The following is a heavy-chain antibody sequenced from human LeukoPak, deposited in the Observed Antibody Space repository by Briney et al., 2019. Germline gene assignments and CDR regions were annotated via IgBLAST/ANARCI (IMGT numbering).Heavy chain of an antibody. D-gene: IGHD3-22*01. V-gene: IGHV4-31*03. CDR3: ARQSEYYYDSSGYRDFDY. Sequence: PSQTLSLTCTVSGGSISSGGYYWSWLRQHPGKGLEWIGYIYYSGSTYYNPSLKSRVTISVDTSKNQFSLKLSSVTAADTAVYYCARQSEYYYDSSGYRDFDYWGQGTLVTVSS. CDR2: IYYSGST. CDR1: GGSISSGGYY. J-gene: IGHJ4*02.